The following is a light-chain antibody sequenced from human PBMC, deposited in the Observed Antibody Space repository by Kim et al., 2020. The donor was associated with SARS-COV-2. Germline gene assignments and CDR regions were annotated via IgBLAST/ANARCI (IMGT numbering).Light chain of an antibody. J-gene: IGLJ1*01. Sequence: VTISCSRSSGSIASNYVQCYQQRPGSAPTTVIYEDNQSPSGVPARFSGSIDSSSNSASLTISGLKTEDEADYYCQSYDSSNQGVFGTGTKVTVL. CDR1: SGSIASNY. CDR2: EDN. CDR3: QSYDSSNQGV. V-gene: IGLV6-57*03.